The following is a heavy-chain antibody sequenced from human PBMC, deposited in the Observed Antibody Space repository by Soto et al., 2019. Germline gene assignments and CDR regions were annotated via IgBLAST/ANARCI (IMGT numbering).Heavy chain of an antibody. Sequence: ASVKVSCKASGYTFTSYAMHWVRQAPGQRLEWMGWINAGNGNTKYSQKFQGRVTITRDTSASTAYMELSSLRSEDTAVYYCARGVGVAATTRDTKPVGWFDPWGQGTLVTVSS. CDR1: GYTFTSYA. V-gene: IGHV1-3*01. J-gene: IGHJ5*02. CDR2: INAGNGNT. D-gene: IGHD2-15*01. CDR3: ARGVGVAATTRDTKPVGWFDP.